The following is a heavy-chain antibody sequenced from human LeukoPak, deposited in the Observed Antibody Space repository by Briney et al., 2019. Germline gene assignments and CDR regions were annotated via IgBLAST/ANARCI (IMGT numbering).Heavy chain of an antibody. D-gene: IGHD3-10*01. CDR1: GFTFSSYG. J-gene: IGHJ4*02. CDR3: AKIDQGLLWFGESRTFDY. V-gene: IGHV3-30*02. CDR2: IRCDGSNK. Sequence: GGSLRLSCAASGFTFSSYGMHWVRQAPGKGLEWVAFIRCDGSNKYYADSVKGRFTISRDNSRNTLYLQMNSLRAEDTAVYYCAKIDQGLLWFGESRTFDYWGQGTLVTVSS.